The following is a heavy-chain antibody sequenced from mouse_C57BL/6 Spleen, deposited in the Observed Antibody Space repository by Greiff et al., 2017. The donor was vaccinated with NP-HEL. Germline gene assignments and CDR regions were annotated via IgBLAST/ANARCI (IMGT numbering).Heavy chain of an antibody. CDR2: ISYDGSN. V-gene: IGHV3-6*01. CDR3: AREGYGSSYAMDY. Sequence: ESGPGLVKPSQSLSLTCSVTGYSITSGYYWNWIRQFPGNKLEWMGYISYDGSNNYNPSLKNRITITRDTSKNQFFLKLNSVTTEDTATYDCAREGYGSSYAMDYWGQGTSVTVSS. D-gene: IGHD1-1*01. J-gene: IGHJ4*01. CDR1: GYSITSGYY.